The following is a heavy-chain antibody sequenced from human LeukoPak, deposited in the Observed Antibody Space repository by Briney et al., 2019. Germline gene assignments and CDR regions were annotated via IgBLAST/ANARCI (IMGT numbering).Heavy chain of an antibody. Sequence: PGGSLRLSCAAPGFTFSSYWMHWVRQAPGKGLVWVSRINSDGSSTSYADSVKGRFTISRDNAKNTLYLQMNSLRAEDTAVYYCARALRIVGATTDYYYYGMDVWGQGTTVTASS. J-gene: IGHJ6*02. D-gene: IGHD1-26*01. CDR2: INSDGSST. V-gene: IGHV3-74*01. CDR1: GFTFSSYW. CDR3: ARALRIVGATTDYYYYGMDV.